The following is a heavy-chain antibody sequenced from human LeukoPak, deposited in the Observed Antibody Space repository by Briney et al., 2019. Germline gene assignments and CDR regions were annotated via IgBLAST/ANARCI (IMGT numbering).Heavy chain of an antibody. Sequence: SETLSLTCAVSGYSIGSGYYWAWIRQPPGKGLEWIGSIYHSGTHYNPSLESRPTISVDTSKNQFSLKLSSVTAADTAVYYCARGAAAGTVGFDYWGQGTLVTVSS. V-gene: IGHV4-38-2*01. CDR2: IYHSGT. D-gene: IGHD6-13*01. CDR3: ARGAAAGTVGFDY. J-gene: IGHJ4*02. CDR1: GYSIGSGYY.